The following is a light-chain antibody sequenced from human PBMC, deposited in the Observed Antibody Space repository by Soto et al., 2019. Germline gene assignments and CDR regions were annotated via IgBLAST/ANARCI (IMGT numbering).Light chain of an antibody. V-gene: IGKV3-11*01. CDR1: QSVSSY. J-gene: IGKJ2*01. CDR2: DAS. CDR3: QQRSNWPYT. Sequence: EIVLTQSPATLSLYRGERATLSCRASQSVSSYLAWYQQKPGQAPRLLIYDASSRATGIPARFSGSGSGTDFTLTISSLEPEDFAVYYCQQRSNWPYTFGQGTKLEIK.